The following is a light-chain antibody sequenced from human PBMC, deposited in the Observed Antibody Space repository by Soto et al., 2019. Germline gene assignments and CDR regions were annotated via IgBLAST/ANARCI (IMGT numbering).Light chain of an antibody. J-gene: IGKJ4*01. CDR2: DAL. CDR1: QRVRSN. V-gene: IGKV3-15*01. CDR3: QLCSGHTFTVT. Sequence: EIVMTQSPATLSVSPGERATLSCRASQRVRSNLAWSQQKPGQAPRLLIYDALTRATCIRARFSGSGSGTAYTLTISSLQSEDAAVYYCQLCSGHTFTVTFGGGTKVEIK.